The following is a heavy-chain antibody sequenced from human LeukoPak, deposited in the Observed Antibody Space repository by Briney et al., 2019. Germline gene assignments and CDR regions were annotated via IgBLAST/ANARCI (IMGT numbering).Heavy chain of an antibody. D-gene: IGHD3-22*01. CDR3: ARDPGSSAYYITPPFDY. V-gene: IGHV1-69*04. J-gene: IGHJ4*02. CDR2: IIPIVGIA. Sequence: SVKVSCKASGGTFSSYAINWARQAPGQGLEWMGRIIPIVGIANYAQKFQGRVTITADKSRSTAYMQLSSLRSEDTAVYYCARDPGSSAYYITPPFDYWGQGSLVTVSS. CDR1: GGTFSSYA.